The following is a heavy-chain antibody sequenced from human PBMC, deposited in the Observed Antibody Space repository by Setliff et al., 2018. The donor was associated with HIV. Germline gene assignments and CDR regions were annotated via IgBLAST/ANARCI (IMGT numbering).Heavy chain of an antibody. V-gene: IGHV3-30*01. CDR2: ISVDGSGK. CDR1: GFTFSDSV. J-gene: IGHJ4*02. D-gene: IGHD3-22*01. CDR3: AREGGSSGYCGYFDY. Sequence: GGSLRLSCTASGFTFSDSVMHWVRQPPGKGLEWVAAISVDGSGKFYADSVKGRFTISRDNSRNTLYLQMNSLRDEDTAVYYCAREGGSSGYCGYFDYWGQGTLVTV.